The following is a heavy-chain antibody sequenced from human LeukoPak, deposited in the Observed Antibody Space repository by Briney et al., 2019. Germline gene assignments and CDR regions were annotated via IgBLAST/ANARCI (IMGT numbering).Heavy chain of an antibody. V-gene: IGHV3-30-3*01. J-gene: IGHJ4*02. CDR1: GFTFSSYA. CDR3: ARPLGAPAAIWGGLDY. D-gene: IGHD2-2*02. CDR2: ISYDGSNK. Sequence: GGSLRLSCAASGFTFSSYAMHWVRQAPGKGLEWVAVISYDGSNKYYADSVKGRFTISRDNSKNTLYLQMNSLRAEDTAVYYCARPLGAPAAIWGGLDYWGQGTLVAVSS.